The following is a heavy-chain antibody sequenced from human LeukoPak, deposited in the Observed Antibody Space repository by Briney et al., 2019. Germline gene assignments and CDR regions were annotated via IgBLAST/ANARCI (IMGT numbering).Heavy chain of an antibody. J-gene: IGHJ4*02. Sequence: PGGSLRLSCAASGCTFSSYAMSWVRQAPGKGLEWVSAISGSGGSTYYADSVKGRFTISRDNSKNTLYLQMNSLRAEDTAVYYCAKFSGYGGLYWDYWGQGTLVTVSS. D-gene: IGHD5-12*01. CDR2: ISGSGGST. CDR3: AKFSGYGGLYWDY. V-gene: IGHV3-23*01. CDR1: GCTFSSYA.